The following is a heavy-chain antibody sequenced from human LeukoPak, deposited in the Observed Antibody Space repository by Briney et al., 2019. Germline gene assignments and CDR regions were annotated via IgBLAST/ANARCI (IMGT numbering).Heavy chain of an antibody. D-gene: IGHD3-22*01. Sequence: SETLSLTCNVSGDSTNYFYWAWIRQSPGRGLEWIGHAHDSGYTNYNPSLRSRVTISVDTSENQFSLRLNSVTATDTAVYYCARSCDSSGYYLFDLWGRGTLVTVSS. V-gene: IGHV4-59*08. CDR2: AHDSGYT. CDR1: GDSTNYFY. CDR3: ARSCDSSGYYLFDL. J-gene: IGHJ2*01.